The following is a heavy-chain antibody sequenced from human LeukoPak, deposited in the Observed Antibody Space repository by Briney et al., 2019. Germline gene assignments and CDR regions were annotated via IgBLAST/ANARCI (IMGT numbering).Heavy chain of an antibody. Sequence: GESLKISRKGSGYSFTNYWIGWVRQMPGKGLEWMGIIYPGDSDTRYSPSFEGQVTISADKSISTASLQWSSLKSSDTAVYYCARHGVRDCSSTSCPLFDYWGQGTLVTVSS. J-gene: IGHJ4*02. CDR2: IYPGDSDT. V-gene: IGHV5-51*01. CDR1: GYSFTNYW. D-gene: IGHD2-2*01. CDR3: ARHGVRDCSSTSCPLFDY.